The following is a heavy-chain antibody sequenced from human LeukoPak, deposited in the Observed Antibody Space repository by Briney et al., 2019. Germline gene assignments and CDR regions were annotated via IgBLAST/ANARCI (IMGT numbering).Heavy chain of an antibody. CDR3: ARQTGSGLFILP. D-gene: IGHD3/OR15-3a*01. Sequence: SETLSLTCTVSGGSISSSSYYWGWIRQPPGKGLGWIGSIYYSGSTYYNASLKSQVSISIDTSKNQFSLRLTSVTAADTAVYYCARQTGSGLFILPGGQGTLVTVSS. V-gene: IGHV4-39*01. J-gene: IGHJ4*02. CDR1: GGSISSSSYY. CDR2: IYYSGST.